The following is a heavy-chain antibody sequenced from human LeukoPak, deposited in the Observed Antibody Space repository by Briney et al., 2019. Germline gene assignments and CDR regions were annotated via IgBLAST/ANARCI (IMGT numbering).Heavy chain of an antibody. Sequence: SETLSLTCTVSGGSISYYYWSWIRQPPGKGLEWIGYIYYSGSTNYNPSLKSRVTILVATSKSQFSLKLNSVTAADTAVYYCARTTEGYCRSTSCYGFYYSYYMDVWGKGTTVTISS. CDR3: ARTTEGYCRSTSCYGFYYSYYMDV. CDR1: GGSISYYY. V-gene: IGHV4-59*01. J-gene: IGHJ6*03. D-gene: IGHD2-2*01. CDR2: IYYSGST.